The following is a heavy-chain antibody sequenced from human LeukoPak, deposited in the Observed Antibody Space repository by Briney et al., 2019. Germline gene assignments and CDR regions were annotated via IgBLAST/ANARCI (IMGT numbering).Heavy chain of an antibody. V-gene: IGHV4-39*01. Sequence: SETLSLTCTASGDSITNSNFHWGWIRQSPGKGLEWIGSIFHSGSTNYNPSLKSRVTISVDTSKNQFYLRVRSVTAAETALYYCAGRGIVTGYFDFWGRGTLVTVSS. D-gene: IGHD3-9*01. CDR3: AGRGIVTGYFDF. CDR1: GDSITNSNFH. CDR2: IFHSGST. J-gene: IGHJ4*02.